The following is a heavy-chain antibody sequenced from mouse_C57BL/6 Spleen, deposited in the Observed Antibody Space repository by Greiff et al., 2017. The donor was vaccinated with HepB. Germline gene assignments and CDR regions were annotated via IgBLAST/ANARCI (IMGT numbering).Heavy chain of an antibody. CDR1: GFSLTSYG. Sequence: QVQLKESGPGLVAPSQSLSITCTVSGFSLTSYGVHWVRQPPGKGLEWLVVIWSDGSTTYNSALKSRLSISKDNSKSQVFLKMNSLQTDDTAMYYCARHPSYDGYYPYAMDYWGQGTSVTVSS. J-gene: IGHJ4*01. V-gene: IGHV2-6-1*01. CDR2: IWSDGST. D-gene: IGHD2-3*01. CDR3: ARHPSYDGYYPYAMDY.